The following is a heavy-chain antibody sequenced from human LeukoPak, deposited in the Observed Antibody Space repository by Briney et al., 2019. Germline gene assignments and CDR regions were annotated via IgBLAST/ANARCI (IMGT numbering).Heavy chain of an antibody. CDR3: LSRYSNHKFWDY. D-gene: IGHD4-11*01. V-gene: IGHV4-38-2*02. Sequence: SETLSLTCTVSGYSISSGYYWGWIRRPPGKGLEWIGSIYHSGSTYYNPSLKSRVTISVDTSKNQFSLKLSSVTAADTAVYYCLSRYSNHKFWDYWGQGTLVTVSS. CDR2: IYHSGST. J-gene: IGHJ4*02. CDR1: GYSISSGYY.